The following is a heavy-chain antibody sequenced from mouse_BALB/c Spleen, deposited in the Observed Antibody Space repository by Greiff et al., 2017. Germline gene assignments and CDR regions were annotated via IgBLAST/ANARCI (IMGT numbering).Heavy chain of an antibody. CDR2: ISDGGSYT. Sequence: EVMLVESGGGLVKPGGSLKLSCAASGFTFSDYYMYWVRQTPEKRLEWVATISDGGSYTYYPDSVKGQFTISRDNAKNNLYLQMSSLKSEDTAMYYCARGGYDAMDYWGQGTSVTVSS. J-gene: IGHJ4*01. V-gene: IGHV5-4*02. CDR3: ARGGYDAMDY. CDR1: GFTFSDYY.